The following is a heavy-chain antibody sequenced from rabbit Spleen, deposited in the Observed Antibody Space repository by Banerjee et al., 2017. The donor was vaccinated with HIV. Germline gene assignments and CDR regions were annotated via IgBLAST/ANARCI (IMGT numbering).Heavy chain of an antibody. D-gene: IGHD6-1*01. CDR1: GFSFSSGYW. J-gene: IGHJ4*01. V-gene: IGHV1S40*01. CDR3: VREAGYGGYGDANL. Sequence: QSLEESGGDLVKPGASLTLTCTASGFSFSSGYWICWVRQAPGKGLEWIGCIYAGSSGTTYYASWTKGRFTISKTSSTTVTLQLNSLTAADTATYFCVREAGYGGYGDANLWGQGTLVTVS. CDR2: IYAGSSGTT.